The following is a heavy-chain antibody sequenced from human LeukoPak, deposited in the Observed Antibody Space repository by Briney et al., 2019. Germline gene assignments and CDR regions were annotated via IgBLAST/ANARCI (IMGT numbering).Heavy chain of an antibody. CDR3: ARVDRGYYDYVWGSYRPIDY. CDR2: INPNSGGT. V-gene: IGHV1-2*02. Sequence: GASVKVSCKASGYTFTGYYMHWVRQAPGQGLEWMGWINPNSGGTNYAQKFQGRVTMTRDTSISTAYMELSRLRSGDTAVYYCARVDRGYYDYVWGSYRPIDYWGQGTLVTVSS. CDR1: GYTFTGYY. J-gene: IGHJ4*02. D-gene: IGHD3-16*02.